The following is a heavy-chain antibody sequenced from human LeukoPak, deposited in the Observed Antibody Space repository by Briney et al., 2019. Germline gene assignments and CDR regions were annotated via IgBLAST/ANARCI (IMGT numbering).Heavy chain of an antibody. D-gene: IGHD3-10*01. Sequence: PSETLSLTCTVSGGSISSYYWSWIRQPPGRGLEWIGYIYYSGSTNYNPSLKSRVTISVDTSKNQFSLKLSSVTAADTAVYYCARDKLLWFGEEGRYFDYWGQGTLVTVPS. V-gene: IGHV4-59*01. CDR3: ARDKLLWFGEEGRYFDY. J-gene: IGHJ4*02. CDR2: IYYSGST. CDR1: GGSISSYY.